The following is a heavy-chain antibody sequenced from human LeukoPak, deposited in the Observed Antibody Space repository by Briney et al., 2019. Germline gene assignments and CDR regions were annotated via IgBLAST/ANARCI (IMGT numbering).Heavy chain of an antibody. J-gene: IGHJ4*02. V-gene: IGHV4-4*07. CDR2: IYTSGST. D-gene: IGHD3-10*01. CDR3: ARAVNYYGSESNCFDY. CDR1: GGSISSYY. Sequence: SETLSLTCTVSGGSISSYYWSWIRQPAGKGLEWIGRIYTSGSTNYNPSLKSRVTMSVDTSKNQFSLKLSSVTAADTAVYYCARAVNYYGSESNCFDYWGQGTLVTVSS.